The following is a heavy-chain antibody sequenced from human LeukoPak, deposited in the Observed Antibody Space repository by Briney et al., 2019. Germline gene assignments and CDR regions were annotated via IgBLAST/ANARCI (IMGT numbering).Heavy chain of an antibody. V-gene: IGHV3-7*01. D-gene: IGHD2-2*01. Sequence: GGSLRLSCAASGFTFSNYWMSWVRQAPGEGLEWVANIKQDGSEKYYVDSMKGRFTISRDNAKNLLYLQMNSLRAEDTAVYYCARIPAIYYYYMDVWGKGTTVTVSS. CDR2: IKQDGSEK. J-gene: IGHJ6*03. CDR3: ARIPAIYYYYMDV. CDR1: GFTFSNYW.